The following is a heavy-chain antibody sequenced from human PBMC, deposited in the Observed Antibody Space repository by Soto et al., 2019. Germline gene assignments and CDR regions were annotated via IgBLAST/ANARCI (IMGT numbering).Heavy chain of an antibody. CDR1: GYSFTSYW. CDR3: ASGSQPLYYYYGMDV. V-gene: IGHV5-51*01. J-gene: IGHJ6*02. D-gene: IGHD5-12*01. CDR2: IYPGDSDT. Sequence: GESLKISCKGSGYSFTSYWIGWVRQMPGKGLEWMGIIYPGDSDTRYSPSFQGQVTISADKSISTAYLQWSSLKASDTAMYYCASGSQPLYYYYGMDVWGQGTTVTVSS.